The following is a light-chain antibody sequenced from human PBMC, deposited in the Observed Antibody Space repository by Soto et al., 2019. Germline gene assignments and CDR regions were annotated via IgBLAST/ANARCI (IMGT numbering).Light chain of an antibody. CDR3: QQYSNWPET. CDR1: QSVSSN. J-gene: IGKJ1*01. CDR2: GAS. Sequence: EIVMTQSPSTLSVSPLERATLSCMASQSVSSNLAWYQQKPGQAPRLLIYGASTRATGIPARFSGSGSGTEFTLTISSLQSEDFAVYYCQQYSNWPETFGQGTKVDIK. V-gene: IGKV3-15*01.